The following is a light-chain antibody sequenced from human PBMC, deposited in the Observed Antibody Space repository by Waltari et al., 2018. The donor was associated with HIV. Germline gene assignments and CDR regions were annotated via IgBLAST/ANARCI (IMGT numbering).Light chain of an antibody. CDR3: NSYSRSSTLYV. CDR2: DVT. CDR1: SSDIGDYNY. V-gene: IGLV2-14*03. J-gene: IGLJ1*01. Sequence: QSALTQPASMSGSPGQSITISCTGTSSDIGDYNYVFWYQQHPGKAPKLLIFDVTYRPSGVSNRFTGSKSGNTASLTISGLQADDEADYYCNSYSRSSTLYVFGTGTKVTVL.